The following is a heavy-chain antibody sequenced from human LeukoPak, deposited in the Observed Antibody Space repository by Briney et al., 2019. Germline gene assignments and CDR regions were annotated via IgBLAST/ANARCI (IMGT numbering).Heavy chain of an antibody. J-gene: IGHJ4*02. CDR3: ARDGGYHDSSGYYHSYYFDY. CDR2: IWDDGSNQ. D-gene: IGHD3-22*01. CDR1: GFVFSTYG. Sequence: PGRSLRLSCAASGFVFSTYGMHWVRQAPGKGLEWVAVIWDDGSNQYYVDSVRGRLTISRDNSKNTLYLQMNSLRAEDTAVYYCARDGGYHDSSGYYHSYYFDYWGQGTLVTVSS. V-gene: IGHV3-33*01.